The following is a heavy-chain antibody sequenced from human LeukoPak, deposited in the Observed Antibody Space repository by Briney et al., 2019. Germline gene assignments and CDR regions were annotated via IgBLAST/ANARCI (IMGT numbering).Heavy chain of an antibody. V-gene: IGHV3-48*03. CDR1: GFTFSSYE. J-gene: IGHJ4*02. CDR3: AREGYGDFDY. CDR2: ISSSSSTI. Sequence: GGSLRLSCAASGFTFSSYEMNWVRQAPGKGLEWVSYISSSSSTIYYADSVKGRFTISRDNAKNSLYLQMNSLRAEDTAVYYCAREGYGDFDYWGQGTLVTVSS. D-gene: IGHD4-17*01.